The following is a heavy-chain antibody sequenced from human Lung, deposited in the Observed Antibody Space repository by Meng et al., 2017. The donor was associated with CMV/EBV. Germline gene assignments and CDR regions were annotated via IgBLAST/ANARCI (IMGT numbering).Heavy chain of an antibody. D-gene: IGHD3-10*01. Sequence: QVQVRESGPALVKPSETLSPTCAVSGDSSTNQNWWAWVRQPPGKGLEWIGEIPHRGSSAYNPSLKSRVSMSIDKSKNQFSLKLTSVTAADTAVYHCLRRSGGSVWGQGTLVTVSS. CDR1: GDSSTNQNW. J-gene: IGHJ1*01. CDR2: IPHRGSS. CDR3: LRRSGGSV. V-gene: IGHV4-4*02.